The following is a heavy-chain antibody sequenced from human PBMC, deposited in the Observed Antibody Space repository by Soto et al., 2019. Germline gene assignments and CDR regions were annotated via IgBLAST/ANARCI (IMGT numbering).Heavy chain of an antibody. D-gene: IGHD2-15*01. CDR1: GYTFTSYG. Sequence: ASVKVSCKASGYTFTSYGITWVRQAPGQGLEYMGWISAYNGNTDYAQKLQGRVTMTADTSTNTAYMELRSLRSDDTAVYYCARYCSGGSCDSNTAFDIWGQGTMVTVSS. J-gene: IGHJ3*02. V-gene: IGHV1-18*01. CDR2: ISAYNGNT. CDR3: ARYCSGGSCDSNTAFDI.